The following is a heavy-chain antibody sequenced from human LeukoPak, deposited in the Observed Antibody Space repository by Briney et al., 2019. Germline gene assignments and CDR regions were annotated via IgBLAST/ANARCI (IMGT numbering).Heavy chain of an antibody. D-gene: IGHD4-17*01. Sequence: ASLKVSCKASGYTLTRYVINWVRQATGQGREWMGWMNPNSGNTGYAQKFQGRVTMTRNTSISTAYMELSSLRSEDTAVYYCARSLRLDAFDIWGQGTMVTVSS. CDR2: MNPNSGNT. V-gene: IGHV1-8*01. CDR1: GYTLTRYV. CDR3: ARSLRLDAFDI. J-gene: IGHJ3*02.